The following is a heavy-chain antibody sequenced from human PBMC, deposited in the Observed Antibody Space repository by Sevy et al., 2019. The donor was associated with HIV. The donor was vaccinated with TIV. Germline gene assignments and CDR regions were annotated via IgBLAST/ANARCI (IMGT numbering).Heavy chain of an antibody. V-gene: IGHV3-23*01. Sequence: GGSLRLSCAASGFDFSIYSMSWVRQAPGKGLEWVSTLSFGCGKINYADSVKGRFTISRDNSKSSVYLQMNSMRVEDTAVYYCAREGCTKPHDYWGQRTLVTVSS. J-gene: IGHJ4*02. D-gene: IGHD2-8*01. CDR1: GFDFSIYS. CDR2: LSFGCGKI. CDR3: AREGCTKPHDY.